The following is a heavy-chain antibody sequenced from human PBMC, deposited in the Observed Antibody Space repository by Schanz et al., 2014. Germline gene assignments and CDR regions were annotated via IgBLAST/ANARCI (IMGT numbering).Heavy chain of an antibody. D-gene: IGHD3-22*01. Sequence: VQLLESGGGLVQPGGSLRLSCAASGFTFSSYAMSWVRQPPGKGLEWVAFIRYDGSSKYYADSVRGRFTISRDDSKNTLYLQMNSLRPEDTAVYYCAKEDRTHSSDYVYWGQGTLVTVSS. CDR1: GFTFSSYA. J-gene: IGHJ4*02. CDR2: IRYDGSSK. V-gene: IGHV3-30*02. CDR3: AKEDRTHSSDYVY.